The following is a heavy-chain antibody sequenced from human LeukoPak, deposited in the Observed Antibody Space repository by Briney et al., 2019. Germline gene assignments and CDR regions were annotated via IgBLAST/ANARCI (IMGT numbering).Heavy chain of an antibody. V-gene: IGHV1-3*02. Sequence: ASVKVSCKASGDTFTSYAMHWVRQAPGQRLEWMGWSNAGNGETKYSQEFQGRVTITRDTSASTAYMELSSLRSDDTAVYYCARAKPPEQPAPKPLQWYDDYWGQGTLVTVSS. D-gene: IGHD4-23*01. CDR2: SNAGNGET. CDR3: ARAKPPEQPAPKPLQWYDDY. J-gene: IGHJ4*02. CDR1: GDTFTSYA.